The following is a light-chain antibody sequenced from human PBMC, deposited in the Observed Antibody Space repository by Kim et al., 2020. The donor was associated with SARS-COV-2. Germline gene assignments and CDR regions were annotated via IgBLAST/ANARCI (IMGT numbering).Light chain of an antibody. CDR2: DAS. J-gene: IGKJ2*01. V-gene: IGKV3-11*01. CDR3: QQRSNWPPYT. CDR1: QSVSSY. Sequence: LAPGERATRSCRASQSVSSYLAWYQQKPGQAPRRLIYDASNRATGIPARFSGSGSGTDFTLTISSLEPEDFAVYYCQQRSNWPPYTFGQGTKLEI.